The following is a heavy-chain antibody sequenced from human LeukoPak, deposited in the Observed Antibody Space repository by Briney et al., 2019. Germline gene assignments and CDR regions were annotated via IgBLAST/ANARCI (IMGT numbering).Heavy chain of an antibody. D-gene: IGHD5-12*01. CDR1: GGTFSSYA. V-gene: IGHV1-69*04. CDR2: IIPILGIA. CDR3: ARAVAFRPFDI. J-gene: IGHJ3*02. Sequence: GASVKFSCKASGGTFSSYAISWVRQAPGQGLEWMGRIIPILGIANYAQKFQGRVTITADKSTSTAYMELSSLRSEDTAVYYCARAVAFRPFDIWGQGTMVTVSS.